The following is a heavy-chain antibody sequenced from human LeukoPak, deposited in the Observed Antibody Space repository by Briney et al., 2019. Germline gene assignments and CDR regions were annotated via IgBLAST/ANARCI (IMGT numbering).Heavy chain of an antibody. J-gene: IGHJ6*02. CDR3: TRGNYYGMDV. V-gene: IGHV3-74*01. Sequence: GGSLRLSCAASGFTFSSYWMHWVRQAPGKGLLWVSRINSDGTTTYYADSVKGRFTISRDNAKNTLYLRMNSLRAEDTAVYYCTRGNYYGMDVWGQGTTVTVSS. CDR2: INSDGTTT. CDR1: GFTFSSYW.